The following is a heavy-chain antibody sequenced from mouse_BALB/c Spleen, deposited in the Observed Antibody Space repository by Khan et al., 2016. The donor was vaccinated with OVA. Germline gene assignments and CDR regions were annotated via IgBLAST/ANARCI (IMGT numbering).Heavy chain of an antibody. D-gene: IGHD1-1*01. CDR3: ARSNSLWPMDY. J-gene: IGHJ4*01. CDR2: IDPANGDT. CDR1: GFNINDTC. V-gene: IGHV14-3*02. Sequence: VQLKQSGAELVKPGASVKLSCTASGFNINDTCLHWVKQRPEQGLEWIGRIDPANGDTKYDPKFQATATITADTPSNIAYLQLSSLTSEDTAVYYCARSNSLWPMDYWGQGTSVTVSS.